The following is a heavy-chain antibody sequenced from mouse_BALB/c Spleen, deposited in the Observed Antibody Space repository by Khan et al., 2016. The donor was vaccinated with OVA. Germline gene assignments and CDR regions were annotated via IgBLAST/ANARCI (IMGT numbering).Heavy chain of an antibody. CDR2: ILPGTGST. J-gene: IGHJ2*01. CDR1: GYRFSSFW. Sequence: VQLQESGAELMKPGASVKISCKATGYRFSSFWIEWVKQRPGHGLEWIGEILPGTGSTKYNEKFKGKATFTAETSSNTAYMQLSSLTSEDSAVYYCTRLGVYFDYWGQGTTLTVSS. V-gene: IGHV1-9*01. CDR3: TRLGVYFDY.